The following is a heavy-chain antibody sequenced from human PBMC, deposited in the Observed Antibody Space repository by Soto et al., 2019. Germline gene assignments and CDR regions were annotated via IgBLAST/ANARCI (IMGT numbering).Heavy chain of an antibody. D-gene: IGHD6-6*01. V-gene: IGHV1-69*01. CDR3: ASFQGSSSSNYYYYGMDV. Sequence: QVQLVQSGAEVKKPGSSVKVSCKASGGTFSSYAISWVRQAPGQGLEWMGGIIPIFGTANYAQKFQGGVTITADESTSTAYMELSSLRSEDTAVYYCASFQGSSSSNYYYYGMDVWGQGTTVTVSS. CDR2: IIPIFGTA. J-gene: IGHJ6*02. CDR1: GGTFSSYA.